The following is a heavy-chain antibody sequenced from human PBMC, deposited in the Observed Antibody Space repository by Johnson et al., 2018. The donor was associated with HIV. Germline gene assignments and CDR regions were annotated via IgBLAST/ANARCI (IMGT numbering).Heavy chain of an antibody. CDR3: VKGIDSSSWYAFDI. CDR2: IWYDGSNK. CDR1: GFIFSSYG. J-gene: IGHJ3*02. Sequence: QVQLVESGGGVVQPGRSLRLSCAASGFIFSSYGMHWVRQAPGKGLEWVAVIWYDGSNKYYADSVKGRFTISRDNSKNTLYLQMNSLRAEDTAVYYCVKGIDSSSWYAFDIWGQGTMVTVSS. D-gene: IGHD6-13*01. V-gene: IGHV3-33*06.